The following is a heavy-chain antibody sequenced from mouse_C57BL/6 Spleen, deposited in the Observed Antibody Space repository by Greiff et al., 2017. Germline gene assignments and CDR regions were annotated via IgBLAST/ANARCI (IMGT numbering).Heavy chain of an antibody. D-gene: IGHD2-4*01. J-gene: IGHJ2*01. V-gene: IGHV1-50*01. CDR2: IDPSDSDT. CDR3: ARDDYADY. CDR1: GYTFTSYW. Sequence: QVQLQQPGAELVKPGASVKLSCKASGYTFTSYWMQWVKQRPGQGLEWIGEIDPSDSDTNYNQKFKGKATLTVNTSSSTAYMQLSSQTSEDSAVYYCARDDYADYWGQGTTLTVSS.